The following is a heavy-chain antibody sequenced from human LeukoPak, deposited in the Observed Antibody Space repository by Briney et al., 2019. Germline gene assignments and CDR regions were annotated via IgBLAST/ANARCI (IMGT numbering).Heavy chain of an antibody. D-gene: IGHD2-2*01. CDR2: IYYSGST. V-gene: IGHV4-31*03. CDR3: ARAKEEYQQSL. J-gene: IGHJ4*02. Sequence: SETLSLTCTVSGGSISSGGYYWSWIRQHPGKGLEWIGYIYYSGSTYYNPSPKSRVTISVDTSKNQFSLKLSSVTAADTAVYYCARAKEEYQQSLWGQGTLVTVSS. CDR1: GGSISSGGYY.